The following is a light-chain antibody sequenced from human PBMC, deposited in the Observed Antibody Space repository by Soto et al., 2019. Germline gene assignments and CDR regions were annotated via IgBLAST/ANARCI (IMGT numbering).Light chain of an antibody. J-gene: IGKJ1*01. CDR3: QQYGSSRWT. Sequence: EIVLTQSPGTLSLSPGERATLSCRVSQSVSSSYLAWYQQKPGQAPRLLIYGASSRTTGIPDRFSGSGSGTDFTLTISRLEPEDFAVYYCQQYGSSRWTFGQGTKVHI. V-gene: IGKV3-20*01. CDR1: QSVSSSY. CDR2: GAS.